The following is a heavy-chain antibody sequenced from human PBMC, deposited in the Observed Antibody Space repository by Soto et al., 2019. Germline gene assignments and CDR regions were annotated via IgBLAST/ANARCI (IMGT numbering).Heavy chain of an antibody. CDR1: GGSISSSSYY. Sequence: QLQLQESGPGLVKPSETLSLTCTVSGGSISSSSYYWGWIRQPPGKGLEWIGRIYYSGSTYYNPSPKSRFTISVDTSKNPFSLKLSSVTAADTAVYYCARHLYSSGWYYFDYWGQGTLVTVSS. J-gene: IGHJ4*02. D-gene: IGHD6-19*01. V-gene: IGHV4-39*01. CDR2: IYYSGST. CDR3: ARHLYSSGWYYFDY.